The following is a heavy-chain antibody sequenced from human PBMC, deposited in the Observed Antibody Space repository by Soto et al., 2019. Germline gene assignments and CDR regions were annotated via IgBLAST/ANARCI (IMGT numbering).Heavy chain of an antibody. Sequence: EVQLLESGGGLLQPGGSLRLSCSASGFTFNNYAMAWVRQAPGEGLEWVSGISGSGATPYYADSVKGRFTISRDNSKNTLFLQMNSLSAEATAVYFCAKAGYCTGVSCYFYYFDSWGQGTRVTVSS. CDR2: ISGSGATP. J-gene: IGHJ4*02. V-gene: IGHV3-23*01. D-gene: IGHD2-15*01. CDR1: GFTFNNYA. CDR3: AKAGYCTGVSCYFYYFDS.